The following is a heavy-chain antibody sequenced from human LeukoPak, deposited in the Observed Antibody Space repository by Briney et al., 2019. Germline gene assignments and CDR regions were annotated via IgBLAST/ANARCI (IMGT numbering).Heavy chain of an antibody. Sequence: PGESLKISCKGSGYSFSSYWIGWVRQMPGKGLGWMGIIYPGDSDTTYSPSFQGQVTISADKSLNTAYLQWSSLKASDTAMYFCARRRSSTLIDYWGQGTLVTVSS. J-gene: IGHJ4*02. CDR2: IYPGDSDT. D-gene: IGHD3-10*01. CDR1: GYSFSSYW. V-gene: IGHV5-51*01. CDR3: ARRRSSTLIDY.